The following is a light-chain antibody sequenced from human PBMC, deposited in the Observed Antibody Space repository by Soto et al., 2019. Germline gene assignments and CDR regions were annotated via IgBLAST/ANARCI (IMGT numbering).Light chain of an antibody. V-gene: IGKV3-11*01. Sequence: EIVLTQSPATLSLSPGERATLSCRASQSVSSYLAWYQKKPGQAPRLLIYDASNRATGIPARFSGSGSGTDVTLTNSSLEPEDFAVYYCQQRSNWPRTFGQGTKVEIK. CDR2: DAS. CDR3: QQRSNWPRT. CDR1: QSVSSY. J-gene: IGKJ1*01.